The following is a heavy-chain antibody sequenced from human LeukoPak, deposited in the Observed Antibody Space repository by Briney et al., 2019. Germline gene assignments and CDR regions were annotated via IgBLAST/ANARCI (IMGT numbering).Heavy chain of an antibody. CDR2: MNPNSGNT. V-gene: IGHV1-8*01. D-gene: IGHD1-1*01. CDR1: GYTFTSYD. J-gene: IGHJ3*02. CDR3: ARARWNDVSGAFDI. Sequence: ASVKVSCKASGYTFTSYDINRVRQATGQGLEWMGWMNPNSGNTGYAQKFQGRVTMTRNTSISTAYMELSSLRSEDTAVYYCARARWNDVSGAFDIWGQGTMVTVSS.